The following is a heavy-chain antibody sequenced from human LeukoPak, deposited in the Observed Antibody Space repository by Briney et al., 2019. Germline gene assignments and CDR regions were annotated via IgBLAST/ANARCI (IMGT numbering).Heavy chain of an antibody. Sequence: GGSLRLSCAASGFTFSSYWMSWVRQAPGKGLGWVANIKEDGSEKYYVDSVRGRFTISRDSAKNSPDLQMNSLRAEDTAVYYCARGTDYGSKLYYFDYWGQGTLVTVSS. CDR1: GFTFSSYW. D-gene: IGHD4-23*01. CDR2: IKEDGSEK. V-gene: IGHV3-7*04. J-gene: IGHJ4*02. CDR3: ARGTDYGSKLYYFDY.